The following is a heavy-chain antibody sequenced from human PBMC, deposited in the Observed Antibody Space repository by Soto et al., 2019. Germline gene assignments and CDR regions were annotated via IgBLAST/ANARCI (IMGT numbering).Heavy chain of an antibody. CDR1: GFTFSDNA. Sequence: LRLSCGASGFTFSDNAMTWVRQAPGKVLEWVSSISDDGDSTYYADSVKGRFAVSRDNSKNTLFLHMNSLGAEDTAVYYCAKSLSTAVNYGLDVWGQGTSVTVSS. D-gene: IGHD2-2*01. V-gene: IGHV3-23*01. CDR2: ISDDGDST. CDR3: AKSLSTAVNYGLDV. J-gene: IGHJ6*02.